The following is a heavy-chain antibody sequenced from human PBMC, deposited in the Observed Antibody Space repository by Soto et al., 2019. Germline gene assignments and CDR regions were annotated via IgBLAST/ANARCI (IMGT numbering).Heavy chain of an antibody. CDR1: VGCFCACY. D-gene: IGHD5-12*01. J-gene: IGHJ5*02. Sequence: SAPLSLTCAVSVGCFCACYSSWIRQPPGKGLRQTGEITHSGSTNYNPSLKSRVTISVDTSKNQFSLKLSSVTAADTAVYYCARGSGYDPNWFDPWGQGTLVTVSS. CDR3: ARGSGYDPNWFDP. V-gene: IGHV4-34*01. CDR2: ITHSGST.